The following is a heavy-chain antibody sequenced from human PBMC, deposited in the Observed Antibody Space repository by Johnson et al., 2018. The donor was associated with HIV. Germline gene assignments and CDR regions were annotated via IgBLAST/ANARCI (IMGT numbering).Heavy chain of an antibody. CDR1: GFTVSSNY. Sequence: VQVVESGGGLVQPGGSLRLSCVASGFTVSSNYMNWVRQAPGKGLEWVSVIYSGGSTYYADSVKGRFTISRDNSKNTLYLQMNSLRAEDTAVYYCARVHGGATRAKGAFGIWGQGTMVTVSS. CDR2: IYSGGST. CDR3: ARVHGGATRAKGAFGI. V-gene: IGHV3-66*02. J-gene: IGHJ3*02. D-gene: IGHD1-26*01.